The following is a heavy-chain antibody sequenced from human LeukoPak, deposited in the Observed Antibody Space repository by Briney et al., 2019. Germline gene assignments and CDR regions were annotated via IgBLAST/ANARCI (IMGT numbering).Heavy chain of an antibody. J-gene: IGHJ4*02. CDR3: ARVRLVINT. Sequence: GGSLRLSCAASGFTFSDFNMNWIRQAPGKGLEWVSYTSTSGSSTYYADSVKGRFTISRDNSKNTLYLQMNSLRAEDTAVYYCARVRLVINTWGQGTLVTVSS. CDR2: TSTSGSST. V-gene: IGHV3-11*04. D-gene: IGHD3-9*01. CDR1: GFTFSDFN.